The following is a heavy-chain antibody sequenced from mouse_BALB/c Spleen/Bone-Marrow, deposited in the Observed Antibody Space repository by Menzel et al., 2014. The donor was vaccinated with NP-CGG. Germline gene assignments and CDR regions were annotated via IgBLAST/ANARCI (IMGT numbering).Heavy chain of an antibody. J-gene: IGHJ3*01. CDR2: ISAEHSNT. CDR3: ANYYGSTWFAY. V-gene: IGHV5-4*02. CDR1: GFTFSDYY. Sequence: EVMLLESGGGLVKPGASLKLSCAASGFTFSDYYMHWVRQTPEKRLEWVAIISAEHSNTYYQDSVKGRSTISTDNAKNSQFLKMTILKTEDPDMYYCANYYGSTWFAYWGQGTLVTVSA. D-gene: IGHD1-1*01.